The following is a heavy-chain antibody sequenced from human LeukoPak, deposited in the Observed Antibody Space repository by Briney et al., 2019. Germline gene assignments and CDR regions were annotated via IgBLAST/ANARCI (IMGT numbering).Heavy chain of an antibody. V-gene: IGHV3-23*01. CDR1: GFTFNNYA. CDR3: VKYSRYFDY. CDR2: ITNSGGAT. Sequence: VGSLRLSCEASGFTFNNYAMSWVRQAPRKGPDWVSTITNSGGATYYADSAKGRFTISRDNSQNTLYLEMNSLRAEDTAVYYCVKYSRYFDYWGQGTLVTVSS. J-gene: IGHJ4*02. D-gene: IGHD2-15*01.